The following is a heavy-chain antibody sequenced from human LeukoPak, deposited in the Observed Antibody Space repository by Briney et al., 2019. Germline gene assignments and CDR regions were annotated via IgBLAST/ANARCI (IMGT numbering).Heavy chain of an antibody. CDR3: ATDLPGYGDYEVLDP. Sequence: ASVKVSCKVSGYTLTELSMHWVRQAPGKGLEWRGGFDPEDGETIYAQKFQGRVTMTEDTSTDTAYMELSSPRSEDTAVYYCATDLPGYGDYEVLDPWGQGTLVTVSS. CDR1: GYTLTELS. V-gene: IGHV1-24*01. D-gene: IGHD4-17*01. J-gene: IGHJ5*02. CDR2: FDPEDGET.